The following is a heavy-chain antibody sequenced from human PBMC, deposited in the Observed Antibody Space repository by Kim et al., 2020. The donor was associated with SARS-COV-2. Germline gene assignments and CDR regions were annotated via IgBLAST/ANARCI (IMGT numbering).Heavy chain of an antibody. D-gene: IGHD3-22*01. J-gene: IGHJ4*02. CDR3: ARKRADSSGFIDY. CDR2: VHHNGNT. Sequence: SETLSLTCTVSSDSISDYYWSWIRQPPGKGLEWIGYVHHNGNTNYSPSLKSRVTIAVHTSKTQFFLMLTSVTAAATAVYYCARKRADSSGFIDYWGQG. CDR1: SDSISDYY. V-gene: IGHV4-59*01.